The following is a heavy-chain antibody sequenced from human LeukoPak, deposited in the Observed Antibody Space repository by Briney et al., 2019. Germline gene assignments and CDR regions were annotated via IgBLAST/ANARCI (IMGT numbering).Heavy chain of an antibody. V-gene: IGHV4-61*05. Sequence: PSETLSLTCTVSGGSISSSSYYWAWIRQPPGKGLEWIGYIYYSGSTNYNPSLKSRVTISVDTSKNQFSLKLSSVTAADTAVYYCARGGSSWLYYYYYYYMDVWGKGTTVTVSS. CDR3: ARGGSSWLYYYYYYYMDV. CDR2: IYYSGST. CDR1: GGSISSSSYY. D-gene: IGHD6-13*01. J-gene: IGHJ6*03.